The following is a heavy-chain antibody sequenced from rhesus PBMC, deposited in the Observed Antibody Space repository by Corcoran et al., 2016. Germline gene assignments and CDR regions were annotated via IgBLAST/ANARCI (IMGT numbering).Heavy chain of an antibody. Sequence: QVQLQESGPGVVKPSETLSLTCAVSGGSISDSYRWSWIRQPPGKGLEWIGYIYGSSTSTNYNPSLKSRVTISKDTSKNQFSLKLSSVTAADTAVYYCARDHSLLNWGQGVLVTVSS. J-gene: IGHJ4*01. D-gene: IGHD2-15*01. CDR2: IYGSSTST. CDR1: GGSISDSYR. CDR3: ARDHSLLN. V-gene: IGHV4S10*01.